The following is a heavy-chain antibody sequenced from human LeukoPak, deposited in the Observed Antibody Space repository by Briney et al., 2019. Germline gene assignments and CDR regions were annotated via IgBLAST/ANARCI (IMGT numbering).Heavy chain of an antibody. Sequence: GGSRRLSCAASGFTSSDHYMSWVRQAPGKGLEWVSYISSSGNSIDYADSVKGRFSISRDNAKNSLYLQMNSLRAEDTAVYYCARGTDYWGQGTLVTVSS. CDR2: ISSSGNSI. CDR1: GFTSSDHY. V-gene: IGHV3-11*01. CDR3: ARGTDY. J-gene: IGHJ4*02.